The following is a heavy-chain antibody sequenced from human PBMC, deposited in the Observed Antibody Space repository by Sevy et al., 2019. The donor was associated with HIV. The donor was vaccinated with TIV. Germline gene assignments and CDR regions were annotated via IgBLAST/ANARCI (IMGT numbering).Heavy chain of an antibody. D-gene: IGHD3-22*01. J-gene: IGHJ4*02. CDR2: IYYSGST. CDR3: ARVAYYYDSSGHILGYYFDY. CDR1: GGSISSYY. Sequence: SETLSLTCTVSGGSISSYYWSWIRQPPGKGLEWIGYIYYSGSTNYNPSLKSRVTISVDTSKNQFSLKLSSVTAADTAVYYCARVAYYYDSSGHILGYYFDYWGQGTLVTVSS. V-gene: IGHV4-59*01.